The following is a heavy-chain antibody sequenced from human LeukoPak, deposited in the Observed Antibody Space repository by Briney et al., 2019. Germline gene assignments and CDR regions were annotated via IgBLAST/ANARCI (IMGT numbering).Heavy chain of an antibody. V-gene: IGHV3-30*04. D-gene: IGHD2-21*01. Sequence: SGGSLRLSCAASGFTFSSYAMHWVRQAPGKGLEWVALISYDGSKKYYADSVKGRFTISRDNSKNTLYLQMSSLRTGDTAVYYCAPDEGGDYVGLDYWGQGTLVTVSS. CDR3: APDEGGDYVGLDY. J-gene: IGHJ4*02. CDR2: ISYDGSKK. CDR1: GFTFSSYA.